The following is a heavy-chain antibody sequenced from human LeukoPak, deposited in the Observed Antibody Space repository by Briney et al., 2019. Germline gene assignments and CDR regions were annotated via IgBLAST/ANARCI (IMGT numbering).Heavy chain of an antibody. D-gene: IGHD3-22*01. J-gene: IGHJ4*02. Sequence: GSSLRLCYAASGSTFSSYAMCLRRQAPGKVEGLGSVIAGNGGSTYYADSVNGRFTISGDNSKNPLYLQMHSLRAEDTAVYYCAREHGSSGYYYEAYWGQGTLVAVSS. V-gene: IGHV3-23*01. CDR1: GSTFSSYA. CDR2: IAGNGGST. CDR3: AREHGSSGYYYEAY.